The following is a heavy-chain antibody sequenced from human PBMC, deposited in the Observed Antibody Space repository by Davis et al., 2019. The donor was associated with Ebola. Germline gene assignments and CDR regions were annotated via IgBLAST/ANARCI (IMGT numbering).Heavy chain of an antibody. D-gene: IGHD3-3*01. CDR3: ARGDFYDFWNNWFDP. V-gene: IGHV4-34*01. CDR2: INHSGST. Sequence: SETLSLTCAVYGGSFSGYYWSWIRQPPGKGLEWIGEINHSGSTYYNPSLKSRVTISVDTSKNQFSLKLSSVTAADTAVYYCARGDFYDFWNNWFDPWGQGTLVTVSS. J-gene: IGHJ5*02. CDR1: GGSFSGYY.